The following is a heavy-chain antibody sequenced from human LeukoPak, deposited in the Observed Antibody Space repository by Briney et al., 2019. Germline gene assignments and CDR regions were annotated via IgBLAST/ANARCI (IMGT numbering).Heavy chain of an antibody. V-gene: IGHV5-51*01. CDR3: AIFDFLFGEVDNWFDP. D-gene: IGHD3-16*01. Sequence: GESLKISCKGSGYNFTIYWIGWVRQMPGKGLEWMGIIYPGDSDTRYSPSFQGQVTISADKSISTAYLQWSSLKASDTAMYYCAIFDFLFGEVDNWFDPWGQGTQVTVSS. J-gene: IGHJ5*02. CDR1: GYNFTIYW. CDR2: IYPGDSDT.